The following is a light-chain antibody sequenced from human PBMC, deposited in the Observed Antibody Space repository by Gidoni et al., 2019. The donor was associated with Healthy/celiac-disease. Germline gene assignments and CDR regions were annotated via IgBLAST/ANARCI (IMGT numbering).Light chain of an antibody. J-gene: IGKJ1*01. CDR1: QRISSW. V-gene: IGKV1-5*03. CDR3: QQYNSYWT. CDR2: KAS. Sequence: DIQMTQSPSTLSASVGDRVTITCRASQRISSWLAWYQQKQGKAPKLLIYKASSVESGVPSRFSGIGSGTEFTLTISSRQPDDFATYYGQQYNSYWTFXQXTKVEIK.